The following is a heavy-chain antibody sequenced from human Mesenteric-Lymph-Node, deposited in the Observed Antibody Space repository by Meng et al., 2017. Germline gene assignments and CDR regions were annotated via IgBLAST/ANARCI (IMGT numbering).Heavy chain of an antibody. Sequence: GESLKISCAASGFTFSTCAMSWVRQAPGKGLEWVSSISGRDSDTYYADSVKGRFTISRDNFKNTVYLQMNSLGAEDTAVYYCAKVLGDGVHFDCWGQGTLVTVSS. CDR3: AKVLGDGVHFDC. V-gene: IGHV3-23*01. D-gene: IGHD5-24*01. CDR2: ISGRDSDT. CDR1: GFTFSTCA. J-gene: IGHJ4*02.